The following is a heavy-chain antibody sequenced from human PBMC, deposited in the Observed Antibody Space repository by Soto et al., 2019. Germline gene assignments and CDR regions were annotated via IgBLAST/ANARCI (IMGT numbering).Heavy chain of an antibody. Sequence: ASETLSLTCSVSGGSISSSSYSWGWIRQPPGKGLEWIGTIYYSGSTHYNPSLEVRVAISADTPNNQLSLRLSSVTAADTAVYYCGRQPGHCGSTTCFGYYSVDVWGQGTTVTVSS. D-gene: IGHD2-2*01. CDR1: GGSISSSSYS. V-gene: IGHV4-39*01. CDR2: IYYSGST. J-gene: IGHJ6*02. CDR3: GRQPGHCGSTTCFGYYSVDV.